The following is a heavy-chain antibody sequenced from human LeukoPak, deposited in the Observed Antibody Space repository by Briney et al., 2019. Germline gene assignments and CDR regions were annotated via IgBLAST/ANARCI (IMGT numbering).Heavy chain of an antibody. CDR2: IKQDGSEK. D-gene: IGHD2-21*02. CDR1: GFTFSSYW. CDR3: AKDASIVVVTETFDY. Sequence: GGSLRLSCAASGFTFSSYWMSWVRQAPGKGLEWVANIKQDGSEKYYVDSVKGRFTISRDNAKNSLYLQMNSLRAEDTALCYCAKDASIVVVTETFDYWGQGTLVTVSS. V-gene: IGHV3-7*03. J-gene: IGHJ4*02.